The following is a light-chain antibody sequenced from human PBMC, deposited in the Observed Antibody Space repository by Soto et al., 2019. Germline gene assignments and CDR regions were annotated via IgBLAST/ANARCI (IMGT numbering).Light chain of an antibody. CDR1: SSDAGAYNS. CDR3: CSSAPESTYV. CDR2: KGT. Sequence: QSALAQPASVSGSPGQSVTISCTGTSSDAGAYNSVSWYQQHPDKAPQLMIYKGTQRPSGVSNRFSGSTSGNAASLTISGLQAGDEADYFCCSSAPESTYVFGTGTKLTVL. J-gene: IGLJ1*01. V-gene: IGLV2-23*01.